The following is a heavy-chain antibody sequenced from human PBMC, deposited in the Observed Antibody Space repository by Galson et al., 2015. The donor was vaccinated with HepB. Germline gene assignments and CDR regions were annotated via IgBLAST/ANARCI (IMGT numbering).Heavy chain of an antibody. Sequence: SLRLSCAASGFTFSSYWMSWVRQAPGKGLEWVANIKQDGSEKYYVDSVKGRFTISRDHAKNSLYLQMNSRRAEDTAVYYCARDHGTGYYGGYWGQGTLVTVSS. V-gene: IGHV3-7*03. J-gene: IGHJ4*02. CDR2: IKQDGSEK. D-gene: IGHD3-22*01. CDR3: ARDHGTGYYGGY. CDR1: GFTFSSYW.